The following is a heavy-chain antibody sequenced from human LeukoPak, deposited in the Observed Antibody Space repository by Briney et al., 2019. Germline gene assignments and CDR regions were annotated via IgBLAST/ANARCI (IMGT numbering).Heavy chain of an antibody. J-gene: IGHJ4*02. CDR1: GYTVTNCG. V-gene: IGHV1-18*01. D-gene: IGHD2-2*01. CDR3: ARVGAYCTSTSCLDY. Sequence: ASVTVSFTSSGYTVTNCGISWVRQAPGQGLEWMGWISAYNGNTNYSQKLQGRVTMTTDTSTSTAYMELRSLTSDDTAVYYCARVGAYCTSTSCLDYWGQGTLVTVSS. CDR2: ISAYNGNT.